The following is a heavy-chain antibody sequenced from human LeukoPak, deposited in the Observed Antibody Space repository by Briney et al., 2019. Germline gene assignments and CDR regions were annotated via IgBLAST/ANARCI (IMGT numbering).Heavy chain of an antibody. CDR1: GYTFTGYY. D-gene: IGHD2-15*01. CDR2: INPNSGGT. Sequence: ASVKVSCTASGYTFTGYYMHWVRQAPGQGLEWMGRINPNSGGTNYAQKFQGRVTMTRDTSISTAYMELSRLRSDDTAVYYCAREFGDIVVVVAATGYSGMDVWGQGTTVTVSS. V-gene: IGHV1-2*06. CDR3: AREFGDIVVVVAATGYSGMDV. J-gene: IGHJ6*02.